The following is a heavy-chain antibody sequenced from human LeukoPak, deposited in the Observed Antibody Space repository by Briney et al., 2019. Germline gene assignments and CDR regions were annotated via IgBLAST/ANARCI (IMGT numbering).Heavy chain of an antibody. J-gene: IGHJ4*02. D-gene: IGHD3-22*01. CDR1: GYTFTNYA. V-gene: IGHV7-4-1*02. CDR2: INTNTGNP. CDR3: ARDPNHYYDSSAYYGDY. Sequence: ASVKVSCKASGYTFTNYAMNWVRQAPGQGLEWVGWINTNTGNPTYAQGFTGRFVFSLDTSVSTAYLQISSLKAEDTAVYYCARDPNHYYDSSAYYGDYWGQGTLVTVSS.